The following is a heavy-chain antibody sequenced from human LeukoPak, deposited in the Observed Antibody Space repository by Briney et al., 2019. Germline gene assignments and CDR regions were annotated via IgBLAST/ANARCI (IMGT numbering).Heavy chain of an antibody. CDR3: ARDPGYSSSWYEDYFDY. D-gene: IGHD6-13*01. CDR2: ISAYNGNT. J-gene: IGHJ4*02. Sequence: ASVKVSCKASGYSFISYDFSWVRQAPGQGLEWMGWISAYNGNTNYAQKLQGRVSMTTDTSASTAYMELSSLRSEDTAVYYCARDPGYSSSWYEDYFDYWGQGTLVTVSS. CDR1: GYSFISYD. V-gene: IGHV1-18*01.